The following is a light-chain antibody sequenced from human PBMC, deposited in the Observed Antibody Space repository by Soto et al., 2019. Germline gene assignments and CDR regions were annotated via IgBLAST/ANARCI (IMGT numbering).Light chain of an antibody. CDR2: DDS. V-gene: IGLV3-21*02. Sequence: SYELTQSPSVSVAPGQTATITCGEDKIGSKSVHWYQQKPGQSPVLVVYDDSERPSGIPERFSGSNSGNPATLTISGVEAGDEADYFCQVWDSNSDHAIFGGGTKLTVL. CDR3: QVWDSNSDHAI. J-gene: IGLJ2*01. CDR1: KIGSKS.